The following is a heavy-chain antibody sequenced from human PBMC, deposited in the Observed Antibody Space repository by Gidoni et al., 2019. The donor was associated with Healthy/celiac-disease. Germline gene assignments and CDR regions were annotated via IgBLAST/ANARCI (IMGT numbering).Heavy chain of an antibody. Sequence: EVQLVESGGGLVKPGGSLRLSCAASGFTFSSNSMNWVRQAPGKGLGWVSSISSSSSYIYYADSVKGRFTISRDNAKNSLYLQMNSLRAEDTAVYYCARDRWDYDSSGYYWVYWGQGTLVTVSS. J-gene: IGHJ4*02. CDR1: GFTFSSNS. CDR3: ARDRWDYDSSGYYWVY. D-gene: IGHD3-22*01. V-gene: IGHV3-21*01. CDR2: ISSSSSYI.